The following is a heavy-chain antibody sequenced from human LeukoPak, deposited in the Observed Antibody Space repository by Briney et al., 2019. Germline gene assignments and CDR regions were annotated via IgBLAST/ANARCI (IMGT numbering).Heavy chain of an antibody. Sequence: GGSLRLVCAASGFTVSSNYMNCVRQAPGKGRGCVSLVNAGGGSTYADSVKGRFTISRDNSKKHLYLQMNSLKVGARAVFFCARLGAVAGSEGYDYGMDVWGQGTTVTVSS. J-gene: IGHJ6*02. D-gene: IGHD6-19*01. CDR1: GFTVSSNY. CDR2: VNAGGGS. CDR3: ARLGAVAGSEGYDYGMDV. V-gene: IGHV3-53*01.